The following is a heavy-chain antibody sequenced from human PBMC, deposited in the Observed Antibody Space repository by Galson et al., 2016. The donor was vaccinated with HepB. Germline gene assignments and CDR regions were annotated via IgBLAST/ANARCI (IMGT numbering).Heavy chain of an antibody. CDR2: IYYDGSNK. J-gene: IGHJ4*02. Sequence: SLRLSCAASGFTFSTYGMHWVRQAPGRGLEWVAVIYYDGSNKYYADSVRGRFTISRDNSKNTLYLQMNSLRAEDTAVYYCTKDRGGYNQPIDSWGQGTLVTVSS. CDR1: GFTFSTYG. CDR3: TKDRGGYNQPIDS. D-gene: IGHD1-14*01. V-gene: IGHV3-33*06.